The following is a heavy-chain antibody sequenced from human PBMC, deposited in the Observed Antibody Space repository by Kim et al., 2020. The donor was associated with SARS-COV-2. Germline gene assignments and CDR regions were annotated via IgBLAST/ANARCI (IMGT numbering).Heavy chain of an antibody. V-gene: IGHV3-21*01. Sequence: GGSLRLSCAASGFTFSSYSMNWVRQAPGKGLEWVSSISSSSSYIYYADSVKGRFTISRDNAKNSLYLQMNSLRAEDTAVYYCARDLSSIAARPHYYYYGMDVWGQGTTVTVSS. D-gene: IGHD6-6*01. CDR1: GFTFSSYS. J-gene: IGHJ6*02. CDR2: ISSSSSYI. CDR3: ARDLSSIAARPHYYYYGMDV.